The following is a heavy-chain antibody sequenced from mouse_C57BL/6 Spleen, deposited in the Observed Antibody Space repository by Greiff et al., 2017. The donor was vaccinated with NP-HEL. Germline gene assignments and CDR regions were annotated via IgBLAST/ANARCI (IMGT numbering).Heavy chain of an antibody. Sequence: EVQGVESGGGLVKPGGSLKLSCAASGFTFSSYAMSWVRQTPEKRLEWVATISDGGSYTYYPDNVKGRFTISRDNAKNNLYLQMSHLKSEDTAMYYCARDPMVTTRGFGYWGQGTTLTVSS. J-gene: IGHJ2*01. V-gene: IGHV5-4*01. CDR1: GFTFSSYA. CDR2: ISDGGSYT. CDR3: ARDPMVTTRGFGY. D-gene: IGHD2-2*01.